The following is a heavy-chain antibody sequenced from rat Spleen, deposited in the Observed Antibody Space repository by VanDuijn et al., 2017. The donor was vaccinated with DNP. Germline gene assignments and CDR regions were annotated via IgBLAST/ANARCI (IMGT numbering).Heavy chain of an antibody. D-gene: IGHD1-12*02. CDR2: INYDGGTT. V-gene: IGHV5-20*01. Sequence: EVQLMESGGNLVQPGRSLKLSCAASGFTFSDYYMAWVRQAPTKGLELVSYINYDGGTTYNGDSVRGRFTISRDNAKNIQYLQMDSLKSEDTATYFCTRRPRDGYFDYWGQGVMVTVS. CDR3: TRRPRDGYFDY. CDR1: GFTFSDYY. J-gene: IGHJ2*01.